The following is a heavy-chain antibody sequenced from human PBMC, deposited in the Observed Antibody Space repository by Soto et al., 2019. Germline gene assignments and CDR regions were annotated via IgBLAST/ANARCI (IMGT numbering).Heavy chain of an antibody. D-gene: IGHD3-3*01. Sequence: PSETLSLTCAVYGGSFSGYYWSWIRQPPGKGLEWIGEINHSGSTNYNPSLKSRVTISVDTSKNQFSLKLSSVTAADTAVYYCARRHDFWSGYFDYWGQGTLVTVS. J-gene: IGHJ4*02. CDR2: INHSGST. CDR3: ARRHDFWSGYFDY. V-gene: IGHV4-34*01. CDR1: GGSFSGYY.